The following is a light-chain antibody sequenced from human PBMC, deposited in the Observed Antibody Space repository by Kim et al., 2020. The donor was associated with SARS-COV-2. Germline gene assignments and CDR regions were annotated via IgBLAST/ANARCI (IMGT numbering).Light chain of an antibody. J-gene: IGKJ5*01. Sequence: ASLGDRVTFTCRASQGILCWLALYHHKPGQALKLLIYAASCLQRRVPSRLSRSVSGPDFPLTLSSLQPEDFSTYYCQQATSFPITFGQGTRLEIK. CDR2: AAS. V-gene: IGKV1-12*01. CDR1: QGILCW. CDR3: QQATSFPIT.